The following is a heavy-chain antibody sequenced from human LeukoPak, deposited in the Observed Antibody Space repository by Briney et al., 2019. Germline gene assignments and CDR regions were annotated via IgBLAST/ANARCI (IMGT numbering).Heavy chain of an antibody. CDR2: INHSGST. J-gene: IGHJ4*02. CDR3: ARERITMVRSRGEGSLDY. Sequence: PSETLSLTCAVYGGSFSGYYWSWIRQPPGKGLEWIGEINHSGSTNYNPSLKSRVTISVDTSKNQFSLKLSSVTAADTAVYYCARERITMVRSRGEGSLDYWGQGTLVTVSS. CDR1: GGSFSGYY. D-gene: IGHD3-10*01. V-gene: IGHV4-34*01.